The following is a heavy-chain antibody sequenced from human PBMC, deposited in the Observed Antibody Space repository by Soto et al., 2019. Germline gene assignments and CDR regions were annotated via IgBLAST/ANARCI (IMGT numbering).Heavy chain of an antibody. V-gene: IGHV4-39*01. Sequence: SETLSLTCTVSGGSISSSSYYWGWIRQPPAKGLEWIGSIYYSGSTYYNPSLKSRVTISVDTSKNQFSLKLSSVTAADTAVYYCARRLDYYGSGSLGDAFDIWGQGTMVTVSS. J-gene: IGHJ3*02. CDR2: IYYSGST. D-gene: IGHD3-10*01. CDR3: ARRLDYYGSGSLGDAFDI. CDR1: GGSISSSSYY.